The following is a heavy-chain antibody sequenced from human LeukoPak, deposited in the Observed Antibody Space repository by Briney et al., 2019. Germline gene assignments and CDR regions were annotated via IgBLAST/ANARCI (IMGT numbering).Heavy chain of an antibody. V-gene: IGHV4-34*01. CDR1: GGSFSGYY. J-gene: IGHJ4*02. CDR2: INHSGST. CDR3: ARGRRSTSRLSTTIYYFDY. D-gene: IGHD2-2*01. Sequence: SETLSLTCAVYGGSFSGYYWSWIRQPPGKGLEWIGEINHSGSTNYNPSLKSRVTISVDTSKNQFSLKLSSVTAADTAVYYCARGRRSTSRLSTTIYYFDYWGQGTLVTVSS.